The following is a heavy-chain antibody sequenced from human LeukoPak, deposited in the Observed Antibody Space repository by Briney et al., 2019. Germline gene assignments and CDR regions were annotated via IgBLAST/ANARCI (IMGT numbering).Heavy chain of an antibody. CDR3: ARIGWRHPFDY. CDR2: INHSGST. D-gene: IGHD3-10*01. Sequence: PSETLSLTCAVYGGSFSGYYWSWIRQPPGEGLEWIGEINHSGSTNYNPSLKSRVTISVDTSKNQFSLKLSSVTAADTAVYYCARIGWRHPFDYWGQGTLVTVSS. V-gene: IGHV4-34*01. J-gene: IGHJ4*02. CDR1: GGSFSGYY.